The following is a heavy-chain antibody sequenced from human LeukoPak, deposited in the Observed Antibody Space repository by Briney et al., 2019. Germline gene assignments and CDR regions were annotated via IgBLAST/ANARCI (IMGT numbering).Heavy chain of an antibody. CDR1: GFTSTRYS. V-gene: IGHV3-23*01. J-gene: IGHJ4*02. CDR3: AKDFYDGSRSYCPRFGY. Sequence: GGSLRLSCAASGFTSTRYSMSWVRQAPGKGLEWVSSIRGSGDSTYYADSVKGRFTISRDNSNNTLYLQMNSLRAGDTAVYYCAKDFYDGSRSYCPRFGYWGQGTLVTVSS. D-gene: IGHD3-10*01. CDR2: IRGSGDST.